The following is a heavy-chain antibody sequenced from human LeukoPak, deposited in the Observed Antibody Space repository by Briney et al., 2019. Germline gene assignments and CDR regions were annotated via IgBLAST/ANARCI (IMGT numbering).Heavy chain of an antibody. CDR2: IYYSGST. V-gene: IGHV4-59*01. CDR1: GGSISSYY. Sequence: SETLSLTCTVSGGSISSYYWSWIRQPPGKGLEWIGYIYYSGSTNYNPFLKSRVTISVDTSKNQFSLKLSSVTAADTAVYYCARVPTHNAFDIWGQGTMVTVSS. J-gene: IGHJ3*02. CDR3: ARVPTHNAFDI.